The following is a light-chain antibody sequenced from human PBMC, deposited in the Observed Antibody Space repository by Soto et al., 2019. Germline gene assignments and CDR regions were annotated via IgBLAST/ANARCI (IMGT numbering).Light chain of an antibody. Sequence: QSALTQPASVSGSPGQSITISCTGTSSDVGGSNYVSWYQQHPGKAPKLMIYDVSNRPSGVSNLFSGSKSGNTASLTISGLQAEDEADYYCGSYTSSSTLYVFGPGTKLTVL. CDR2: DVS. J-gene: IGLJ1*01. CDR3: GSYTSSSTLYV. CDR1: SSDVGGSNY. V-gene: IGLV2-14*01.